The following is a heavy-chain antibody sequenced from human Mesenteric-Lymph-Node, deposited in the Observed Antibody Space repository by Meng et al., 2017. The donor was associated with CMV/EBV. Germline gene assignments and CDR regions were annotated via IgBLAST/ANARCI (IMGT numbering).Heavy chain of an antibody. D-gene: IGHD5-18*01. CDR3: AGSRGYSYGPFGGLIN. V-gene: IGHV4-59*01. Sequence: GSLRLSCTVSGGSISSYYWNWIRQPPGKGLEWLGNIYYSGTTNYNPSLKSRVTISVDTSKNQFSLKLSSVTAADTAVYYCAGSRGYSYGPFGGLINWGQGTLVTVSS. CDR1: GGSISSYY. J-gene: IGHJ4*02. CDR2: IYYSGTT.